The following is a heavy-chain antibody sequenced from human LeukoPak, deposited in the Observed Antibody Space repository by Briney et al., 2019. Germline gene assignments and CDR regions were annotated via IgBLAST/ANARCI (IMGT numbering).Heavy chain of an antibody. CDR1: GFTFSSYW. D-gene: IGHD6-19*01. CDR3: ARDQGYSSGWSLGY. V-gene: IGHV3-74*01. Sequence: GGSLRLSCAASGFTFSSYWMHWVRQAPGRGLVWVSRINSDGSSTSYADSVKGRFTISRDNAKNTLYLQMNSLRAEDTAVYYCARDQGYSSGWSLGYWGQGTLVTVSS. J-gene: IGHJ4*02. CDR2: INSDGSST.